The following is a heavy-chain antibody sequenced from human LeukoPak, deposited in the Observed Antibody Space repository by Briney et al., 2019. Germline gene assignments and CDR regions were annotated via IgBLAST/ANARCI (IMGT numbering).Heavy chain of an antibody. Sequence: SETLSLTCTVSGGSISGYSWTWIRQPPGQGLEWIGYFHNSRTTSYNPSLTGRVIISVDTAMDQISLKLNSATAADTAVYYCARGHLGLSPWGQGTLVTVSS. CDR1: GGSISGYS. J-gene: IGHJ5*02. D-gene: IGHD3-10*01. CDR3: ARGHLGLSP. CDR2: FHNSRTT. V-gene: IGHV4-59*01.